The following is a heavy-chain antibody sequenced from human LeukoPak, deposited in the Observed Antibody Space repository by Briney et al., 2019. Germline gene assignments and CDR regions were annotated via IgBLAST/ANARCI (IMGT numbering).Heavy chain of an antibody. CDR1: GYDVTSHG. J-gene: IGHJ2*01. D-gene: IGHD3/OR15-3a*01. V-gene: IGHV1-18*01. Sequence: ASVKVSCKTSGYDVTSHGIFWVRQAPGQGLEWMGWISPYNGDTKVGQTFQGRVTMTTDTPTTTAYMELRRLRFDDTAVYYCARVGLGIGWYSDLWGRGTLVTVSS. CDR2: ISPYNGDT. CDR3: ARVGLGIGWYSDL.